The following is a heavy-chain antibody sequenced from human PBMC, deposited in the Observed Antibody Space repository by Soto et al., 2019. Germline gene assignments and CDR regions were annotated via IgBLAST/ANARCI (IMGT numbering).Heavy chain of an antibody. CDR1: GFSLSTSGVG. CDR3: GHSPMYFDDSSGYRNDAFDI. J-gene: IGHJ3*02. D-gene: IGHD3-22*01. CDR2: IYWDDDK. V-gene: IGHV2-5*02. Sequence: QITLKESGPTLVKPTQTLTLTCTFSGFSLSTSGVGVGWIRQPPGKALEWLALIYWDDDKRHSPSLKSRLTITQNTSXXQXFXXMTNMSPVDTATYYCGHSPMYFDDSSGYRNDAFDIWGQGTMVTVSS.